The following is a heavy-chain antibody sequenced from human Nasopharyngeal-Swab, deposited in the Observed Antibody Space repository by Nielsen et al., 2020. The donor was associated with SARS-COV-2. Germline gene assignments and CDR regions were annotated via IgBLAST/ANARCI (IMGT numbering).Heavy chain of an antibody. CDR2: INAGNGNT. D-gene: IGHD1-14*01. Sequence: WVRQAPGQRLEWMGWINAGNGNTKYSQKFQGRVTITRDTSASTAYMELSSLRSEDTAVYYCARDRTASYYYYGMDIWGQGTTVTVSS. J-gene: IGHJ6*02. V-gene: IGHV1-3*01. CDR3: ARDRTASYYYYGMDI.